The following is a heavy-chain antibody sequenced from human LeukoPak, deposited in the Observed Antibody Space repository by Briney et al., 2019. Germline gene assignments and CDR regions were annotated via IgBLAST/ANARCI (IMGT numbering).Heavy chain of an antibody. CDR2: IYLGDSDT. CDR1: GYSFTSYW. D-gene: IGHD3-16*01. V-gene: IGHV5-51*01. Sequence: GESLKISCKGSGYSFTSYWIGWVRQMPGKGLEWMGIIYLGDSDTRYSPSFQGQVTISADKSISTAYLQWSSLKASDTAMYYCARLAPDYDYVWGSYFLDAYYFDYWGQGTLVTVSS. CDR3: ARLAPDYDYVWGSYFLDAYYFDY. J-gene: IGHJ4*02.